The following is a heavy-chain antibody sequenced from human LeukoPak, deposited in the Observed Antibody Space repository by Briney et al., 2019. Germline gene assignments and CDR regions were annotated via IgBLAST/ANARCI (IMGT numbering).Heavy chain of an antibody. CDR3: ARVGEVSFFYYYGMDV. Sequence: SETLSLTCTVSGGSISSYYWSWIRQPPGKGLELIGYIYYSGSTNYNPSLKSRVTISVDTSKNQFSLKLSSVTAADTAVYYCARVGEVSFFYYYGMDVWGKGTTVTVSS. J-gene: IGHJ6*04. CDR2: IYYSGST. V-gene: IGHV4-59*01. CDR1: GGSISSYY.